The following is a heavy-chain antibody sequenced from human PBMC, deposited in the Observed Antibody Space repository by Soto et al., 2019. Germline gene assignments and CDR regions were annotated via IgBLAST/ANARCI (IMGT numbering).Heavy chain of an antibody. V-gene: IGHV3-30-3*01. Sequence: ESGGGVVQPGRSLRLSCAASGFTFSNYAMHWVRQAPGKGLELVAIISYDGSNKYYAESVKGRFTISRDNPRNTVHLQMSSLGVEDTAVYYCARDLSRGITMIALEIHYWGQGTRVTVAS. CDR3: ARDLSRGITMIALEIHY. J-gene: IGHJ4*02. CDR2: ISYDGSNK. D-gene: IGHD3-22*01. CDR1: GFTFSNYA.